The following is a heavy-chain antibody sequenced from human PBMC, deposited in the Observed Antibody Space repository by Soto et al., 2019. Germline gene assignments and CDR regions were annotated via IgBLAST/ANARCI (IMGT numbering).Heavy chain of an antibody. CDR3: ARERSYYYAMDV. CDR1: GGTFSSYS. CDR2: VIPIFGKP. V-gene: IGHV1-69*06. J-gene: IGHJ6*02. Sequence: QVQLVQSGAEVKKSGSPVKVSCTASGGTFSSYSINWVRQAPGQGLEWMGGVIPIFGKPTYAQKFQGRLTITAAKSTSTAYMEPTSLRYGDRAVYYCARERSYYYAMDVWGQGTTVTVSS.